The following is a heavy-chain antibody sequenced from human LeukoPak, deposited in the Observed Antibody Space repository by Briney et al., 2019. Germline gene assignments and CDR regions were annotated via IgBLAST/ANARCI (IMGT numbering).Heavy chain of an antibody. CDR2: INHSGST. CDR3: ARDHSGSSSGGMDV. J-gene: IGHJ6*02. CDR1: GGSFSGYY. Sequence: SETLSLTCAVYGGSFSGYYWSWIRQPPGKGLEWIGEINHSGSTYYNPSLKSRVTISVDTSKNQFSLKLSSVTAADTAVYYCARDHSGSSSGGMDVWGQGTTVTVSS. V-gene: IGHV4-34*01. D-gene: IGHD1-26*01.